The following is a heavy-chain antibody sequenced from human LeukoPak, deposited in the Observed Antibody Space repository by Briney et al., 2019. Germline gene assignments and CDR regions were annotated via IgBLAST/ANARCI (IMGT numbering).Heavy chain of an antibody. J-gene: IGHJ4*02. D-gene: IGHD6-19*01. CDR2: INHSGST. V-gene: IGHV4-34*01. CDR1: GGSFSGYC. Sequence: SETLSLTCAVYGGSFSGYCWSWIRQPPGKGLEWIGEINHSGSTNYNPSLKSRVTISVDTSKNQFSLKLSSVTAADTAVYYCARGGIGWDSSGWYLYYFDYWGQRTLVTVSS. CDR3: ARGGIGWDSSGWYLYYFDY.